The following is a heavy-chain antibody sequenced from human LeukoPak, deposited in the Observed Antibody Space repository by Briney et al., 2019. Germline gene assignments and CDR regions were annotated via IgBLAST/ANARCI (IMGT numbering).Heavy chain of an antibody. CDR2: INPSGGST. V-gene: IGHV1-46*03. CDR1: GYTFTSYY. D-gene: IGHD6-19*01. Sequence: GASVKVSCKASGYTFTSYYMHWVRQAPGQGLEWMGTINPSGGSTSYAQKFQGRVTMTRDTSTSTVYMELSSLRSEDTAAYYCAREDSGWQTDYWGQGTLVTVSS. CDR3: AREDSGWQTDY. J-gene: IGHJ4*02.